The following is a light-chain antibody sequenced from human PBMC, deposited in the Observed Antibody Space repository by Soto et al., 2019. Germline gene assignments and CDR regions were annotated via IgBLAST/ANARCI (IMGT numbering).Light chain of an antibody. CDR2: EVN. CDR3: SSYTGSSTLGEM. V-gene: IGLV2-14*01. Sequence: QSVLTQPASVSGSPGQSITISCTGTSRDVGGYNYVSWYQQHPGKAPKVMIYEVNNRPSGVSDRFSGSKSGNMASLTISGLQAEDEAVYFCSSYTGSSTLGEMFGGGTKLTVL. CDR1: SRDVGGYNY. J-gene: IGLJ3*02.